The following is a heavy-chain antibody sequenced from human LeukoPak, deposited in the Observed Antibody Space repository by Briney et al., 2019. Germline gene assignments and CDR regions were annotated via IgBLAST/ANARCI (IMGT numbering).Heavy chain of an antibody. V-gene: IGHV4-4*02. CDR1: GGSISSNNW. J-gene: IGHJ5*02. CDR2: IYHSGSA. D-gene: IGHD3-10*01. Sequence: PSGTLSLTCAVSGGSISSNNWWSWVRQPPGKGLEWIGEIYHSGSANYNPSLKSRVTISVDTSKNQFSLKLTSVTAADTAVYYCARSTRSWFDPWGQGTLVTVSS. CDR3: ARSTRSWFDP.